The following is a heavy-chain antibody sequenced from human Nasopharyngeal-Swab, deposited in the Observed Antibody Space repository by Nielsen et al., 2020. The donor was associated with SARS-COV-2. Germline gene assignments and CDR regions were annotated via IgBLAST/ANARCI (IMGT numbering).Heavy chain of an antibody. V-gene: IGHV3-30*18. Sequence: GGSLRLSCAASGFTFSSYGMHWVRQAPGKGLEWVAVISYDGSNKYYADSVKGRFTISRDNSKNTLYLQMNSLRAEDTAVYYCAKGASSGWNYFDYWGQGTLVTVSS. J-gene: IGHJ4*02. CDR1: GFTFSSYG. CDR2: ISYDGSNK. D-gene: IGHD6-19*01. CDR3: AKGASSGWNYFDY.